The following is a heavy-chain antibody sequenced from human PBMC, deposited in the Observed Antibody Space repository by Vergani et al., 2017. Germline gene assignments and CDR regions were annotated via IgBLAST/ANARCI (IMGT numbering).Heavy chain of an antibody. CDR2: LSTTGGA. CDR3: AGDTDSWRSADR. Sequence: QAQLQESGPGPVKPSETLSLTCHVFGVSVTDFNCNWIRQAPGKGLEWIGSLSTTGGATHASHNPSLKSRVSISVDTSKSQFSLRLTSVTAADSAIYYCAGDTDSWRSADRWGQGLLVSVSS. CDR1: GVSVTDFN. J-gene: IGHJ5*02. V-gene: IGHV4-59*02. D-gene: IGHD6-13*01.